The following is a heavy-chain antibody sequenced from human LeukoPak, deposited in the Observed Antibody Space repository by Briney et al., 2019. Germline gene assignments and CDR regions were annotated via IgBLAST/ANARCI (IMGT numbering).Heavy chain of an antibody. CDR3: AKDPQHCGGDCYPTNWFDP. V-gene: IGHV3-23*01. CDR2: ISNSSGST. D-gene: IGHD2-21*02. CDR1: GFTFSSYA. Sequence: GGSLRLSCAASGFTFSSYAMSWVRQAPGKGLEWVSSISNSSGSTYYADSVKGRFTISRDNSKNTLYLQMNSLRAEDTAVYYCAKDPQHCGGDCYPTNWFDPWGQGTLVTVSS. J-gene: IGHJ5*02.